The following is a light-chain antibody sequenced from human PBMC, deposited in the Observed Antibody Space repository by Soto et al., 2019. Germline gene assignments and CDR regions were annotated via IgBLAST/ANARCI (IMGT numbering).Light chain of an antibody. CDR3: AAWDDSLNGPV. Sequence: QSVLTQPPSASGTPGQRATISCSGSNSNIGNNTVNWYQQLPGTAPKLLIYGNDRRTSGVPDRFSGSKSGTSASLANSGLQSEDEADYFCAAWDDSLNGPVFGGGTKLTVL. V-gene: IGLV1-44*01. J-gene: IGLJ2*01. CDR1: NSNIGNNT. CDR2: GND.